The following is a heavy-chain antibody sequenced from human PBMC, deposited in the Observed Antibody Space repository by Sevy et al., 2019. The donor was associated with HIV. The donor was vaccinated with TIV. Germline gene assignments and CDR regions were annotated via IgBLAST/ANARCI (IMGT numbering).Heavy chain of an antibody. Sequence: GGSLRLSCVVSGFIFSSYAIHWVRQAPGKGLEWVALISYDGIIKYYADSVKGRLTISRDNSKNTLSLQMNSLRIEDTAVYYCAREGGYTSAWSPGNYWGQGTLVTVSS. CDR2: ISYDGIIK. J-gene: IGHJ4*02. V-gene: IGHV3-30*04. D-gene: IGHD6-19*01. CDR1: GFIFSSYA. CDR3: AREGGYTSAWSPGNY.